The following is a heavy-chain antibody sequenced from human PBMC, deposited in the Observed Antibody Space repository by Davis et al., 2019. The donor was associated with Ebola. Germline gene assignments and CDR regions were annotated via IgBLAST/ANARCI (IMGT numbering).Heavy chain of an antibody. V-gene: IGHV7-4-1*02. D-gene: IGHD3-16*01. J-gene: IGHJ4*02. Sequence: AASVKVSCQASGYTFPTYAINWVRQAPGQGLEWMGWINTKTGHPTYAQHFAGRFVFSMDTAVNTAYLQISRLKAKDTAVYYCARGMGELALNWGQGTLVTVSS. CDR3: ARGMGELALN. CDR1: GYTFPTYA. CDR2: INTKTGHP.